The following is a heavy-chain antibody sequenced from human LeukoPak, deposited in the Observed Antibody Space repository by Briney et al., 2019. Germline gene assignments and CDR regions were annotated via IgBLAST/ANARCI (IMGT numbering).Heavy chain of an antibody. CDR2: INAGNGNT. Sequence: ASVKVSCKASGYTFSSYAMHWVRQAPGQRLEWMGWINAGNGNTKYSQKFQGRVTISRDTSASTAYMELSSLRPEDTAVYYCAREGRDGYSEFDYWGQGTLVTVSS. CDR1: GYTFSSYA. CDR3: AREGRDGYSEFDY. J-gene: IGHJ4*02. V-gene: IGHV1-3*01. D-gene: IGHD5-24*01.